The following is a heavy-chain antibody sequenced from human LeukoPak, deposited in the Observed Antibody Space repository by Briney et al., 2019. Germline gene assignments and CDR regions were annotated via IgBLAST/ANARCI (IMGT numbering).Heavy chain of an antibody. CDR1: GGSLSSYY. D-gene: IGHD3-10*01. CDR2: IYYRGST. CDR3: ASASGASSSPYFDY. V-gene: IGHV4-59*08. J-gene: IGHJ4*02. Sequence: PSETLSLTCTVSGGSLSSYYWSWIRQPPGKGLEWIGYIYYRGSTSYNPSLRSRVTISVDTSKNQFSLKLSSVTAADTAVYYCASASGASSSPYFDYWGQGTLVTVSS.